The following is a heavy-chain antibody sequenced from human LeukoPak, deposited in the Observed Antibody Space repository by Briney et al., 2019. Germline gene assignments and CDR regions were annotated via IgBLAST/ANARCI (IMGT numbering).Heavy chain of an antibody. CDR2: MYYSGST. V-gene: IGHV4-59*01. Sequence: SETLSLTCTVSGGSISNYYWSWIRQPPGKGLEWIGYMYYSGSTNYNPSLKSRVTISVDTSKKQFSLKLSSVTAADTAMYYCVRVYTSGWYHWFDPWGQGTPVTVSS. J-gene: IGHJ5*02. D-gene: IGHD6-19*01. CDR1: GGSISNYY. CDR3: VRVYTSGWYHWFDP.